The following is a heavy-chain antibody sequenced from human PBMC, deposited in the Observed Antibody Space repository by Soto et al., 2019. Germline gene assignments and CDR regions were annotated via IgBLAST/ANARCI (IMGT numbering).Heavy chain of an antibody. CDR3: ARWEQQLVQETGDY. CDR2: ISAYNGNT. V-gene: IGHV1-18*01. J-gene: IGHJ4*02. D-gene: IGHD6-13*01. Sequence: ASVKVSCKASGYTFTSYGISWVRQAPGQGLEWMGWISAYNGNTNYAQKLQGRVTMTTDTSTSTAYMELRSLRSDDTSVYYCARWEQQLVQETGDYWGQGTLVTVAS. CDR1: GYTFTSYG.